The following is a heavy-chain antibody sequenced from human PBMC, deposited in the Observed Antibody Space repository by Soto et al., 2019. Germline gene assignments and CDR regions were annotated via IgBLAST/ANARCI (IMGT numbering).Heavy chain of an antibody. CDR3: ARRGEIVVVLAAMPVSPSVFDY. J-gene: IGHJ4*02. Sequence: QVQLQQWGAGLLKPSETLSLTCAVYGGSFSGYYWSWIRQPPGKGLEWIGEINHSGSTNYNPSLKSRVTISVDTSKNQFSLKLSSVTAADTAVYYCARRGEIVVVLAAMPVSPSVFDYWGQGTLVTVSS. V-gene: IGHV4-34*01. CDR2: INHSGST. D-gene: IGHD2-2*01. CDR1: GGSFSGYY.